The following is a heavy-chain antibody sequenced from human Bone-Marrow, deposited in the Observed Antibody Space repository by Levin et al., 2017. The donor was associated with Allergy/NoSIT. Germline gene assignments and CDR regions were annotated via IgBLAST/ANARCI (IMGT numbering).Heavy chain of an antibody. J-gene: IGHJ6*02. CDR1: GFTFSDYY. CDR2: ISSSGSTI. D-gene: IGHD2-2*01. CDR3: ARDLKYQLLVYYYYYGMDV. V-gene: IGHV3-11*01. Sequence: GESLKISCAASGFTFSDYYMSWIRQAPGKGLEWVSYISSSGSTIYYADSVKGRFTISRDNAKNSLYLQMNSLRAEDTAVYYCARDLKYQLLVYYYYYGMDVWGQGTTVTVSS.